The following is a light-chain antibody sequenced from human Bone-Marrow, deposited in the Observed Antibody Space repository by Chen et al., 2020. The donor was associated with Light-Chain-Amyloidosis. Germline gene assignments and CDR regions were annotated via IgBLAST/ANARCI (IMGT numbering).Light chain of an antibody. V-gene: IGKV3-20*01. CDR2: GSS. Sequence: EIVLTLSPRTLSLSPGEGSNLSCRASQTISSNYLTWYQQKFGQAPRLLIYGSSSRATGIPDRCTGSGSGTDFTLTINRLEPEDFAMYYCQQCGTSPLTFGGGTKVEIK. J-gene: IGKJ4*01. CDR1: QTISSNY. CDR3: QQCGTSPLT.